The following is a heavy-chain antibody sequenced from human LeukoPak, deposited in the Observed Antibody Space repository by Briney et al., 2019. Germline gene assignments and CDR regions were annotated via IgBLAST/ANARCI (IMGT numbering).Heavy chain of an antibody. D-gene: IGHD2-2*01. CDR1: GGSISSYY. Sequence: SETLSLTCTVSGGSISSYYWSWIRQPPGKGLEWIGYIYYSWSTNYNPSLKSRVTISVDTSKNQFSLKLSSVTAADTAVYYCARGGRVPAAYYYYYGMDVWGQGTTVPVSS. CDR3: ARGGRVPAAYYYYYGMDV. V-gene: IGHV4-59*01. CDR2: IYYSWST. J-gene: IGHJ6*02.